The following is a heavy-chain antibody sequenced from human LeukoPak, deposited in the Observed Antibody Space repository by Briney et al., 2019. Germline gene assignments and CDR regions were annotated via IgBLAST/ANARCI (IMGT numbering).Heavy chain of an antibody. Sequence: GGSLRLSCAVSGITVSNYGMSWVRQAPGKGLEWVAGIRGSGGGTNYADSVNGRFTISRDNFKNTLYLQMNSLRAEDTAVYFCAKRGVVIRVILVGFHKEAYYFDSWGQGALVTVSS. J-gene: IGHJ4*02. CDR3: AKRGVVIRVILVGFHKEAYYFDS. CDR1: GITVSNYG. D-gene: IGHD3-22*01. V-gene: IGHV3-23*01. CDR2: IRGSGGGT.